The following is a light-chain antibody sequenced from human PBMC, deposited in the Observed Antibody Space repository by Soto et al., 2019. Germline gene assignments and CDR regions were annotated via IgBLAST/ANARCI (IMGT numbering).Light chain of an antibody. J-gene: IGKJ4*01. CDR1: QSVSSSY. Sequence: EIVLTQSPGTLSWSPGERATLSCRASQSVSSSYLAWYQQTPGQAPRLLIYGASRRATGIPDRFRGSGSGTDFTLTISRLEPEDFAVYYCQQYGSSPRIFGGGTKVEI. CDR3: QQYGSSPRI. V-gene: IGKV3-20*01. CDR2: GAS.